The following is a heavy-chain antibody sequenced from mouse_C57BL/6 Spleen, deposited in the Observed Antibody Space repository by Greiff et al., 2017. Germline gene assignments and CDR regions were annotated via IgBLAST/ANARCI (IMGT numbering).Heavy chain of an antibody. CDR2: ISSGSSTI. Sequence: EVQGVESGGGLVKPGGSLKLSCAASGFTFSDYGMHWVRQAPEKGLEWVAYISSGSSTIYYADTVKGRFTISRDNAKNTLFLQMTSLRSEDTAMYYCARGITGTPYYYAMDYWGQGTSVTVSS. D-gene: IGHD4-1*01. J-gene: IGHJ4*01. CDR3: ARGITGTPYYYAMDY. CDR1: GFTFSDYG. V-gene: IGHV5-17*01.